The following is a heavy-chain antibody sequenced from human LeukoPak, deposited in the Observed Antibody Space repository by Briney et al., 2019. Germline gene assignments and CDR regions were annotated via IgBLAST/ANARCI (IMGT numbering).Heavy chain of an antibody. J-gene: IGHJ4*02. CDR2: ISAYNGNT. V-gene: IGHV1-18*01. CDR1: GYTFTSDG. Sequence: ASVKVSCKGSGYTFTSDGMSWVRQAPGQGLEWMGWISAYNGNTNYAQKLQGRVTMTTDTSTSTAYMELRSLRSDDTAVYYCAVSTYYDFWSGPSSFDYWGQGTLVTVSS. CDR3: AVSTYYDFWSGPSSFDY. D-gene: IGHD3-3*01.